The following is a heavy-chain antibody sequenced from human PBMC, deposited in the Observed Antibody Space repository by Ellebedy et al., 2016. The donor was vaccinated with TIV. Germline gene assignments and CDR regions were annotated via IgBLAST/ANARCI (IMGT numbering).Heavy chain of an antibody. J-gene: IGHJ5*02. CDR3: ARLGRVRSSAPRGWFDP. Sequence: ASVKVSCKNSGYTFNSYWISWVRQMPGEGLEWMGSINPSDSYTNYSPSFQGHVTISLDKSIPTAYLQWSSLKASDTAIYYCARLGRVRSSAPRGWFDPWGQGTRVTVSS. V-gene: IGHV5-10-1*01. D-gene: IGHD2-2*01. CDR2: INPSDSYT. CDR1: GYTFNSYW.